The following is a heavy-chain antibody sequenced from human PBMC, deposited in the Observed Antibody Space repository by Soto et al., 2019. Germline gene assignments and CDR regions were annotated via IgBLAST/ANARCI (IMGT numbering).Heavy chain of an antibody. V-gene: IGHV3-23*01. D-gene: IGHD4-17*01. CDR1: GFTFSSYA. J-gene: IGHJ2*01. Sequence: EVQLLESGGGLVQPGGSLRLSCAASGFTFSSYAMSWVRQAPGKGLEWVSAISGSGDSTYYADSVKGRFTISRDNSKHTQYLQMNSQRAEDTAVYYCAKRTVGWYFDLWGRGTMVTVSS. CDR2: ISGSGDST. CDR3: AKRTVGWYFDL.